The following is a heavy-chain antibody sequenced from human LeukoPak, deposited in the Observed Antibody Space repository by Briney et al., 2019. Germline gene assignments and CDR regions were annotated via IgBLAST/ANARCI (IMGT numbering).Heavy chain of an antibody. Sequence: SETLSLTCNVSGGSISSGGYYWSWIRQHPGKGLEWIGYIYYSGSTYYNPSLKSRVTISVDTSKNQFSLKLSSVTAADTAVYYCARDRWPLAFDIWGQGTMVAVSS. V-gene: IGHV4-31*03. CDR2: IYYSGST. D-gene: IGHD2-15*01. J-gene: IGHJ3*02. CDR1: GGSISSGGYY. CDR3: ARDRWPLAFDI.